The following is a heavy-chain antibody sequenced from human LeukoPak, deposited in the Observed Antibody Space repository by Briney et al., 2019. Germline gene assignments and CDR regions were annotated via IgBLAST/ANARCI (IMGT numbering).Heavy chain of an antibody. J-gene: IGHJ4*02. CDR2: ISTSGTTI. CDR3: ARESGVSKIDY. V-gene: IGHV3-48*03. CDR1: GFTFSSYE. Sequence: GGSLRLSCAASGFTFSSYEMNWVRQAPGKRLEWVSYISTSGTTIYYADSVKGRFTISRDNARNSLYLQMNSLRAEDTAVYYCARESGVSKIDYWGQGTLVSVSS. D-gene: IGHD7-27*01.